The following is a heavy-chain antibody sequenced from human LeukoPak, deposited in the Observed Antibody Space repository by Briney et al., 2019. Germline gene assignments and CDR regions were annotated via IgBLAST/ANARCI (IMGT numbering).Heavy chain of an antibody. D-gene: IGHD3-10*01. J-gene: IGHJ3*02. CDR3: AKEGWFGGDSRGAFDI. CDR1: GFTFDDYA. CDR2: ISWNSGSI. Sequence: PGGSLRLSCAASGFTFDDYAMHWVRQAPGKGLEWVSGISWNSGSIGYADSVKGRFTISRDNAKNSLYLQMNSLRAEDTALYYCAKEGWFGGDSRGAFDIWGQGTMVTVPS. V-gene: IGHV3-9*01.